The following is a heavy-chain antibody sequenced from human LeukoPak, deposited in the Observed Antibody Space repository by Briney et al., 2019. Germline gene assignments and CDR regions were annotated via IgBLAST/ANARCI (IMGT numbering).Heavy chain of an antibody. J-gene: IGHJ4*02. V-gene: IGHV3-74*01. CDR2: INSDGSST. D-gene: IGHD3-9*01. Sequence: PGGSLRLSCAASGFTFSSYWMPWVRQAPGKGLVWVSRINSDGSSTSYADPVKGRFTISRDNAKNTLYLQMNSLRAEDTAVYYCARVWGYDILTGYYGTDYWGQGTLVTVSS. CDR1: GFTFSSYW. CDR3: ARVWGYDILTGYYGTDY.